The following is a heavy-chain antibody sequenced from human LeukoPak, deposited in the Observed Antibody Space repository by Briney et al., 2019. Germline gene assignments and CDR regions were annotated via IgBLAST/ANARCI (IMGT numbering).Heavy chain of an antibody. D-gene: IGHD3-3*01. CDR3: ARDLVWSGLDY. J-gene: IGHJ4*02. Sequence: SETPSLTCTVSGGSISSYYWSWIRQPPGKELEWIGYIFYTGTTNYNPSLKSRVTISVDTSKNQFSLKLSSVTAADTAVYYCARDLVWSGLDYWGQGTLVTVSS. CDR1: GGSISSYY. V-gene: IGHV4-59*12. CDR2: IFYTGTT.